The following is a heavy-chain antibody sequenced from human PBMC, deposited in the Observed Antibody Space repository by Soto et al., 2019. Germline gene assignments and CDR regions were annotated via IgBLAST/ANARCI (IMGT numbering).Heavy chain of an antibody. CDR2: IYWDDDK. CDR1: GFSLSTSGVG. D-gene: IGHD2-15*01. V-gene: IGHV2-5*02. CDR3: ALECSGGSCYEGNWFDP. J-gene: IGHJ5*02. Sequence: QITLKESGPTLVQPTQTLTLTCTFSGFSLSTSGVGVGWIRQPPGKALEWLALIYWDDDKRYSPSLKSRLTITKDTSKNQVVLTMTNMDPVDTATYYCALECSGGSCYEGNWFDPWGQGTLVTVSS.